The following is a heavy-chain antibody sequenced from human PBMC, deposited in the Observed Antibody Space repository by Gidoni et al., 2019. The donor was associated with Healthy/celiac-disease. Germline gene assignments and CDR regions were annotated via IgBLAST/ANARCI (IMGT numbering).Heavy chain of an antibody. D-gene: IGHD2-8*01. CDR2: MSSSSSTI. CDR3: ARRLVYASRGYNYYYMDV. V-gene: IGHV3-48*01. Sequence: EVQLVESGGGLVQPGGSLRLYCAASGFTLSSYSMNWVRQVPGTGLDCVSYMSSSSSTIHYADSVKGRFTISSYNAKNALYLQMNSLRAEDTAVSYCARRLVYASRGYNYYYMDVWGKGTTVTVSS. J-gene: IGHJ6*03. CDR1: GFTLSSYS.